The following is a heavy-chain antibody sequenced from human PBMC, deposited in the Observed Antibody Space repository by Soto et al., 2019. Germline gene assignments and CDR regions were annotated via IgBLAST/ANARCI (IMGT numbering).Heavy chain of an antibody. J-gene: IGHJ6*02. CDR2: FSGSGGST. CDR1: GFTFSNYA. V-gene: IGHV3-23*01. Sequence: EVQLLESGGGLVQPGGSLRLSCAAAGFTFSNYALTWVRQSPGKGLEWVSTFSGSGGSTYYADSVRGRFTISRDNSKNTLFLQMNRLIVEDTAIYYCARDWTGDTCPCLDVWGQGTPVSVAS. D-gene: IGHD3-3*01. CDR3: ARDWTGDTCPCLDV.